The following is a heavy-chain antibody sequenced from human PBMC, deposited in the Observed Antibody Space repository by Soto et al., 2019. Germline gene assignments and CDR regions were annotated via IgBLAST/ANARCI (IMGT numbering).Heavy chain of an antibody. CDR2: IYSGGGT. Sequence: EVQLVESGGGLVQPGGSLRLSCAASGFTVSSYSMSWVRQAPGRGLEWVSVIYSGGGTYYADSVKGRFTISRHNSKNTLYLQMNSLRPEDTAVYYCARDYGPPYGMDVWGKGTTVTVSS. V-gene: IGHV3-53*04. J-gene: IGHJ6*04. CDR1: GFTVSSYS. D-gene: IGHD3-16*01. CDR3: ARDYGPPYGMDV.